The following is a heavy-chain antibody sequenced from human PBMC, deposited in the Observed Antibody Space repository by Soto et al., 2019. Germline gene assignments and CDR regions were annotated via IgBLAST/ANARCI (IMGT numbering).Heavy chain of an antibody. J-gene: IGHJ4*02. CDR1: GFTFSSYD. V-gene: IGHV3-64*01. CDR3: VRRVSGNYDY. D-gene: IGHD1-7*01. CDR2: ISSNGGTT. Sequence: EVQLAESGGGMVQPGGSLRLSCVASGFTFSSYDMHWIRQAPGKGLEYVSSISSNGGTTYYGNSVKGRFTISRDNSKNTLYLHMGSLRALDMAVYYCVRRVSGNYDYWCQETLVTVSS.